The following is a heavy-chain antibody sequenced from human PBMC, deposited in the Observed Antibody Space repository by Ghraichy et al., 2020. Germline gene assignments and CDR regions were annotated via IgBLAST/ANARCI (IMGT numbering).Heavy chain of an antibody. J-gene: IGHJ2*01. D-gene: IGHD1-1*01. CDR3: ARDWAARTTGWQGPRFGL. Sequence: GGSLRLSCAASGFTFSSYWMNWVRQSPGKGLEWVANINDDGGEKYYVDSVRDRFTISRDNAKNSLYLQMNTLRAEDTAVYYCARDWAARTTGWQGPRFGLWGRGTLVTVSS. V-gene: IGHV3-7*01. CDR1: GFTFSSYW. CDR2: INDDGGEK.